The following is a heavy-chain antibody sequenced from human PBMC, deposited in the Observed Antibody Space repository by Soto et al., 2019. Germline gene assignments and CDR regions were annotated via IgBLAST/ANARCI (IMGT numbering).Heavy chain of an antibody. CDR3: ARGTGSHVDY. CDR2: SVPIVGTA. D-gene: IGHD3-9*01. V-gene: IGHV1-69*01. CDR1: GGTFRNYA. Sequence: QVQLVQSGAEVKKPGSSVKVSCKTSGGTFRNYAINWVRQAPGQGLEWMGGSVPIVGTANYAQKFQGRVTSTADESTSTGYMEVRSLRTEDTAVYYCARGTGSHVDYWGQGTLVTVSS. J-gene: IGHJ4*02.